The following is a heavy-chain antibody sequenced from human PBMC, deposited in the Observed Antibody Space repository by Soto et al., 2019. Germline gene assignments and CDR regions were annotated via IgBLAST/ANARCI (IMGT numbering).Heavy chain of an antibody. V-gene: IGHV1-69*13. Sequence: GASVKVSCKASGGTFSSYAISWVRQAPGQGLEWMGGIIPIFGTANYAQKFQGRVTITADESTSAAYMELSSLRSEDTAVYYCARAPPNDYVWGSYRYPLGAFDIWGQGTMVTVS. CDR2: IIPIFGTA. D-gene: IGHD3-16*02. CDR3: ARAPPNDYVWGSYRYPLGAFDI. J-gene: IGHJ3*02. CDR1: GGTFSSYA.